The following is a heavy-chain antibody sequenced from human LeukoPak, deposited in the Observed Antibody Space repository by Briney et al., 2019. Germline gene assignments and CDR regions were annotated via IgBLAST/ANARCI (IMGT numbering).Heavy chain of an antibody. V-gene: IGHV1-69*13. Sequence: SVKVSCKASGGTFNSYAISWVRQAPGQGLEWMGGIIPIFGAANYAQKFQGRVTITADESTSTAYMELSSLRSEDTAVYYCARVSNHYDSSGYLDYWGQGTLVTVSS. CDR1: GGTFNSYA. D-gene: IGHD3-22*01. J-gene: IGHJ4*02. CDR3: ARVSNHYDSSGYLDY. CDR2: IIPIFGAA.